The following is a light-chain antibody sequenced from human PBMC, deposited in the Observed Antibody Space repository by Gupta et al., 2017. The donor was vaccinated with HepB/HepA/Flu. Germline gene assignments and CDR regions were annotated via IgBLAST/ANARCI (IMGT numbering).Light chain of an antibody. J-gene: IGLJ2*01. CDR1: NSNIGTKY. Sequence: QPVLPQPPSAPGTPGPWVTISCSGSNSNIGTKYVYWYQQLPGAAPKLLIFRNNQRLSGVADRFSGSKSSTAASLAISGLRSEDEDDYYCAAWDDSLSSLVLFGGGTKVTVL. CDR2: RNN. V-gene: IGLV1-47*01. CDR3: AAWDDSLSSLVL.